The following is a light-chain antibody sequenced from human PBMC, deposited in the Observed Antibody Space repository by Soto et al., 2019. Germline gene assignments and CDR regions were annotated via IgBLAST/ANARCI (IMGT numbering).Light chain of an antibody. J-gene: IGLJ3*02. V-gene: IGLV1-40*01. Sequence: QSVLTQPPSLSGAPGQRVTISCTGSSSNIGAGYDVHWYQQLPGTAPKLLIYGNNNRPSGVPDRFSGSKSGTSASLAITGLQAEDEADYYCQSYDSSLTGSVVFGGGTKVTVL. CDR3: QSYDSSLTGSVV. CDR1: SSNIGAGYD. CDR2: GNN.